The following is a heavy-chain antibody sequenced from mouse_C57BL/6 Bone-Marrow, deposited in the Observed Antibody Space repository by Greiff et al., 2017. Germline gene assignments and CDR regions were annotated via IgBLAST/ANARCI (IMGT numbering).Heavy chain of an antibody. V-gene: IGHV3-8*01. CDR1: GYSITSDY. D-gene: IGHD2-5*01. CDR2: ISYSGST. J-gene: IGHJ1*03. CDR3: ARYRAYYSNYWYFDV. Sequence: EVQLQQSGPGLAKPSQTLSLTCSVTGYSITSDYWNWIRKFPGNKLEYMGYISYSGSTYYNPSLKSRISITRDTSKTQYYLQLNSVTTEDTATYYCARYRAYYSNYWYFDVWGTGTTVTVSS.